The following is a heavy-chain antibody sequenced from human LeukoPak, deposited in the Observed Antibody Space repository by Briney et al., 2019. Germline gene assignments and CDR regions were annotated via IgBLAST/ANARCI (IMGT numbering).Heavy chain of an antibody. V-gene: IGHV3-21*01. CDR1: GFTFSSYS. D-gene: IGHD3-22*01. Sequence: GGSLRLSCAASGFTFSSYSMNWVRQAPGKGLEWVSSISSSSSYIYYADSVRGRFTISRDNAKNSLYLQMNSLRAEDTAVYYCARDLASYYDSSGLPWGQGTLVTVSS. CDR3: ARDLASYYDSSGLP. J-gene: IGHJ5*02. CDR2: ISSSSSYI.